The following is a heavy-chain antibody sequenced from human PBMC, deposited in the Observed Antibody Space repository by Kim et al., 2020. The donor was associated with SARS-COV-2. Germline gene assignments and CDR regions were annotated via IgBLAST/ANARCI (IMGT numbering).Heavy chain of an antibody. J-gene: IGHJ4*02. D-gene: IGHD3-22*01. CDR1: GGSISSSSYY. CDR3: ARDLYYDSSGYTTWDY. Sequence: SETLSLTCTVSGGSISSSSYYWGWIRQPPGKGLEWIGSIYYSGSTYYNPSLKSRVTISVDTSKNQFSLKLSSVTAADTAVYYCARDLYYDSSGYTTWDYWGQGTLVTVSS. V-gene: IGHV4-39*07. CDR2: IYYSGST.